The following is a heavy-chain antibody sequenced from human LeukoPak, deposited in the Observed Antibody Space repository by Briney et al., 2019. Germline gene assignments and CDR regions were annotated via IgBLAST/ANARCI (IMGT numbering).Heavy chain of an antibody. CDR3: ARDLISQRTRAGTDFDY. Sequence: PGGSLRLSCAASGFTFDDYGMSWVRHAPGKGLEWVSGINWNGGSTGYADSVKGRFTISRDNAKNSLYLQMNSLRAEDTALYYCARDLISQRTRAGTDFDYWGQGTLVTVSS. CDR1: GFTFDDYG. D-gene: IGHD6-13*01. J-gene: IGHJ4*02. V-gene: IGHV3-20*04. CDR2: INWNGGST.